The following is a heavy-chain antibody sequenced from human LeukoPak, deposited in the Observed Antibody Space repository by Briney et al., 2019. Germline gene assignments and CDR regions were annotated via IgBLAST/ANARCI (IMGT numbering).Heavy chain of an antibody. D-gene: IGHD3-10*01. Sequence: GGSLRLSCAASGFTFSSYAMHWVRQAPGKGLEWVAVISYDGSNKYYADSVKGRFTISRDNSKNTLYLQMNSLRAEDTAVYYCAPYYYGSGSPFDYWGQGTLVTVSS. CDR3: APYYYGSGSPFDY. CDR1: GFTFSSYA. V-gene: IGHV3-30-3*01. CDR2: ISYDGSNK. J-gene: IGHJ4*02.